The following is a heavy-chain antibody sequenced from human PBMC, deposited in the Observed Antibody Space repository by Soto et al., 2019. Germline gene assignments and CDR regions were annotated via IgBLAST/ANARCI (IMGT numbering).Heavy chain of an antibody. CDR1: GGSISSGDYY. Sequence: QVQLQESGPGLVKPSQTLSLTCTVSGGSISSGDYYWSWIRQPPGKGLEWIGYIYYSGSTYYNPSLKSRATISVDTSKNQFSLKLSSVTAADTAVYYCARVIAYCSGGSCYWGGMDVWGQGTTVTVSS. J-gene: IGHJ6*02. CDR2: IYYSGST. CDR3: ARVIAYCSGGSCYWGGMDV. V-gene: IGHV4-30-4*01. D-gene: IGHD2-15*01.